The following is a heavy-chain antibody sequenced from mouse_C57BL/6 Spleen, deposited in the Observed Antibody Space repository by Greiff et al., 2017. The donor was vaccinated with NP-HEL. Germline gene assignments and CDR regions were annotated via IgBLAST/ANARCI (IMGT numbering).Heavy chain of an antibody. Sequence: EVQVVESGGDLVKPGGSLKLSCAASGFTFSSYGMSWVRQTPDKRLEWVATISSGGSYTYYPDSVKGRFTISRDNAKNTLYLQMSSLKSEDTAMYYCARRMDYDVSYAMDYWGQGTSVTVSS. CDR3: ARRMDYDVSYAMDY. CDR1: GFTFSSYG. J-gene: IGHJ4*01. CDR2: ISSGGSYT. V-gene: IGHV5-6*01. D-gene: IGHD2-4*01.